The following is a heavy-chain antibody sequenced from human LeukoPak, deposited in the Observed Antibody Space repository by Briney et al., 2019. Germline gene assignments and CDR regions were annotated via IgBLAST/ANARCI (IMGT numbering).Heavy chain of an antibody. D-gene: IGHD5-12*01. V-gene: IGHV3-74*01. J-gene: IGHJ4*02. CDR3: ARSRSGYGSFGY. CDR2: INEDGSTT. Sequence: GGSLRLSCAASGFTFSSNWMHWVRQAPGKGLVWVSRINEDGSTTNYADSVKGRSTIFRDNAKNTLYLQMNSLRAEDTAVYYCARSRSGYGSFGYWGQGTLVTVSS. CDR1: GFTFSSNW.